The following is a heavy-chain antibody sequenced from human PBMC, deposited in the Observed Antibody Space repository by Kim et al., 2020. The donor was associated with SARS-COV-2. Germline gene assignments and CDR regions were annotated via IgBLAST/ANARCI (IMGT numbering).Heavy chain of an antibody. Sequence: SETLSLTCTVSGGSISSYYWSWIRQPPGKGLEWIGYIYYSGSTNYNPSLKSRVTISVDTSKNQFSLKLSSVTAADTAVYYCARGETYSSSSFDYWGQGTLVTVSS. CDR3: ARGETYSSSSFDY. V-gene: IGHV4-59*13. D-gene: IGHD6-6*01. CDR2: IYYSGST. J-gene: IGHJ4*02. CDR1: GGSISSYY.